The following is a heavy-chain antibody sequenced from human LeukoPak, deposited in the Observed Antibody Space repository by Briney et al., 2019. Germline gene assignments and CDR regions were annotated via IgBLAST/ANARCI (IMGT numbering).Heavy chain of an antibody. CDR3: ARLEMATIDDS. V-gene: IGHV1-69*10. Sequence: SVKVSCKTSGGTFNDYAISWVRQAPGQGLEWMGRITPVLGIADHTQKFQGRVAITADKSTSKAYMELSSLTSEDTAVYFCARLEMATIDDSWGQGTLVTVSS. D-gene: IGHD5-24*01. J-gene: IGHJ4*02. CDR2: ITPVLGIA. CDR1: GGTFNDYA.